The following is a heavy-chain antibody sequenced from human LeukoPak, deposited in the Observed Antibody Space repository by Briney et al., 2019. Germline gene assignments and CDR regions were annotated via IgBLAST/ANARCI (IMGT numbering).Heavy chain of an antibody. V-gene: IGHV4-59*08. Sequence: SETLSLTCTVSGGSISNYWSWIRQPPGKRLEWIGYIYYSGSTNYNPSLKSRVAISVDTSKNQFSLKLSSVTAADTAVYYCARHSYDYVWGSYRQYNWFDPWGQGTLVTVSS. D-gene: IGHD3-16*02. CDR1: GGSISNY. CDR2: IYYSGST. CDR3: ARHSYDYVWGSYRQYNWFDP. J-gene: IGHJ5*02.